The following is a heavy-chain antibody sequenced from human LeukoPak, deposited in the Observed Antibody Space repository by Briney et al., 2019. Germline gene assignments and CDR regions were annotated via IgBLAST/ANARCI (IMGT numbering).Heavy chain of an antibody. CDR2: IKSKGNGGTI. V-gene: IGHV3-15*01. J-gene: IGHJ4*02. D-gene: IGHD3-10*01. Sequence: GGSLRLSCAASGYTFPNAWVNWVRQAPGKGLEWVGHIKSKGNGGTIDYAAPVKGRFTISGDDSKNTVYLQMSSLEIEDTAVYFCTTDPGTGVRGYWGQGTLVTVSS. CDR3: TTDPGTGVRGY. CDR1: GYTFPNAW.